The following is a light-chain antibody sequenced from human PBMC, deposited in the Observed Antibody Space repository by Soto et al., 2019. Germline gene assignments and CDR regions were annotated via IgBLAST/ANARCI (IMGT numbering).Light chain of an antibody. J-gene: IGLJ3*02. CDR3: TSFTISSTWV. Sequence: QSALAQPASVSGSPGQSITISCTGTSNDVGGYNYVSWFQQHPGTAPKLMIYEVSNRPSGVSNRFSGSKSGNTASLTISGLQAEDEADYYCTSFTISSTWVFGGGTKLTVL. CDR2: EVS. V-gene: IGLV2-14*01. CDR1: SNDVGGYNY.